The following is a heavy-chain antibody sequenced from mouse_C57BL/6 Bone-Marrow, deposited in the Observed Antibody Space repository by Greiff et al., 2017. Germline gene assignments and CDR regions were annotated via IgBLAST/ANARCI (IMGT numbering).Heavy chain of an antibody. CDR3: AKHGYSNYSYWYFDV. CDR2: IWGGGST. V-gene: IGHV2-9*01. CDR1: GFSLTSYG. Sequence: VKVVESGPGLVAPSQSLSITCTVSGFSLTSYGVDWVRQPPGKGLEWLGVIWGGGSTNYNSALMSRLSISKDNSKSQVFLKMNSLQTDDTAMYYCAKHGYSNYSYWYFDVWGTGTTVTVSS. J-gene: IGHJ1*03. D-gene: IGHD2-5*01.